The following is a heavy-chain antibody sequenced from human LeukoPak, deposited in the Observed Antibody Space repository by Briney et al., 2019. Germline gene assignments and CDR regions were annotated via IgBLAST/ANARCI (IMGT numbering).Heavy chain of an antibody. CDR1: GGSISRYY. V-gene: IGHV4-59*01. Sequence: KPSETLSLTCTVSGGSISRYYWTWIRQPPGKGLEWIGYINYSGSTNYNSSLKSRVTISIDTSKNQFSLKLSSVTAADTAVYYCARNKGRYGSGRVHFDPWGQGTLVTVSS. D-gene: IGHD3-10*01. CDR2: INYSGST. CDR3: ARNKGRYGSGRVHFDP. J-gene: IGHJ5*02.